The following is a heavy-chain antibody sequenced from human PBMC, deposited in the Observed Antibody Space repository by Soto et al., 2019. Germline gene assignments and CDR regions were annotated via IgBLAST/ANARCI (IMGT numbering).Heavy chain of an antibody. CDR3: ARESVGERPLDY. CDR2: INPRGIT. D-gene: IGHD3-16*01. J-gene: IGHJ4*02. CDR1: GASISNYF. V-gene: IGHV4-4*07. Sequence: PSETLSLTCTVSGASISNYFWTWIRQPAGKGLEWIGRINPRGITNYNPSLKSRVTMSVDTSKNQFSLNLTSVTAADTAVYHCARESVGERPLDYWGQGTLVTVSS.